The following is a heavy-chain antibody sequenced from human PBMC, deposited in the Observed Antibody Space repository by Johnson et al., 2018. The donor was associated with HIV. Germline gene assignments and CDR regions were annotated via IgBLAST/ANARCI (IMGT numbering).Heavy chain of an antibody. CDR3: AREGYDSSGYSDAFDI. D-gene: IGHD3-22*01. CDR2: ISGSGGST. V-gene: IGHV3-23*04. Sequence: VQLVESGGGLVQPGRSLRLSCAASGFTFSSYAMSWVRQAPGKGLEWVSAISGSGGSTYYADSVKGRFTISRDNSKNTLYLQMNSLRAEDTAVYYCAREGYDSSGYSDAFDIWGQGTMVTVSS. J-gene: IGHJ3*02. CDR1: GFTFSSYA.